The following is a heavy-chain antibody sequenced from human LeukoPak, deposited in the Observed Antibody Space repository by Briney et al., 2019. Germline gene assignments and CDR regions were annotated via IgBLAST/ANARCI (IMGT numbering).Heavy chain of an antibody. CDR3: ARDPRVDHSGMDV. J-gene: IGHJ6*02. Sequence: PGGSLRLSCAASGFTFSTNFLNWIRQAPGKGREWISTIFTDDETYYADSVKGRFSISRDNSRNTLYLEMSSLRAEDTAVYYCARDPRVDHSGMDVWGQGTTVTVSS. D-gene: IGHD2-15*01. CDR1: GFTFSTNF. V-gene: IGHV3-66*01. CDR2: IFTDDET.